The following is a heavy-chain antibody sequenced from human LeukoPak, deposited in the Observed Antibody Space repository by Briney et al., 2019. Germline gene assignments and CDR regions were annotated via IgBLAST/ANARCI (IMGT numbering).Heavy chain of an antibody. J-gene: IGHJ4*02. V-gene: IGHV4-59*11. Sequence: SETLSLTCTVSGGSISSHYWSWIRQPPGKGLEWIGYIYYSGSTNYNPSLKSRVTISEDTSKNQFSLKLSSVTAADTAVYYCARGHQWGLFADYWGQGTLVTVSS. CDR3: ARGHQWGLFADY. CDR1: GGSISSHY. D-gene: IGHD3-16*01. CDR2: IYYSGST.